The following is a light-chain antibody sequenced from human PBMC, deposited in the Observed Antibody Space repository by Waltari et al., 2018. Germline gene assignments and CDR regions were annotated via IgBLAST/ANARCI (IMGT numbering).Light chain of an antibody. J-gene: IGLJ2*01. Sequence: QSALTQPASVSGSPGQSITVSCPGASSDAGSYDLVCWYQQHPGKAPKLIIYEGNKRPSGVSNRFSGFKSGNTASLTISGLQAEDEAEYYCSSNADRGIVFGGGTKLTVL. CDR3: SSNADRGIV. CDR1: SSDAGSYDL. CDR2: EGN. V-gene: IGLV2-23*01.